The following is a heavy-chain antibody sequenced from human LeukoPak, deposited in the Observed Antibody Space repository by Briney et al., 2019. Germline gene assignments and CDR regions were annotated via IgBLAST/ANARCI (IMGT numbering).Heavy chain of an antibody. CDR1: GGTFSSYA. D-gene: IGHD6-19*01. CDR2: IIPIFGTA. CDR3: ASRIAVAGPDFDY. V-gene: IGHV1-69*05. J-gene: IGHJ4*02. Sequence: GSSVKISCKASGGTFSSYAISWVRRAPVQGLEWMGGIIPIFGTANYAQKFQSRVTITTDESTSTAYMELRSVRSEDTAVYYCASRIAVAGPDFDYWGQGTLVTVSS.